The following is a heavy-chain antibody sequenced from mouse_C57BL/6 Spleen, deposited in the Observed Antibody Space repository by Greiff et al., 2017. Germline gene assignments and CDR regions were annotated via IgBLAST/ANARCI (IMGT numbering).Heavy chain of an antibody. J-gene: IGHJ1*03. CDR1: GYTFTSYT. CDR3: ATNWAFDV. Sequence: VQLQQSGAELARPGASVKMSCKASGYTFTSYTMHWVKQRPGQGLEWIGYINPSSGYTKYNQKFKDKATLTADKSSSTAYMQLSSLTSEDSAVYYCATNWAFDVWGTGTTVTVSS. V-gene: IGHV1-4*01. CDR2: INPSSGYT.